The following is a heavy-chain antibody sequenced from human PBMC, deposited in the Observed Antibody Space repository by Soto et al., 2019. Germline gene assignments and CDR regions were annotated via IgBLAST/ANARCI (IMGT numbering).Heavy chain of an antibody. D-gene: IGHD3-10*01. CDR1: GFTFSSYA. J-gene: IGHJ6*03. V-gene: IGHV3-23*01. CDR2: ISGSGGST. CDR3: AKNSAWFGDYYYYYMDV. Sequence: TGGSLRLSCAASGFTFSSYAMSWVRQAPGKGLEWVSAISGSGGSTYYADSVKGRFTISRDNSKNTLYLQMNSLRAEDTAVYYCAKNSAWFGDYYYYYMDVWGKGTTVTVSS.